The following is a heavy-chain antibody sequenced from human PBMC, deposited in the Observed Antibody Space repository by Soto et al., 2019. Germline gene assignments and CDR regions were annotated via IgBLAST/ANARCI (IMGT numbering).Heavy chain of an antibody. CDR2: INHSGST. CDR3: ARGKAKIDFWSGQSYYYYGMDV. D-gene: IGHD3-3*01. J-gene: IGHJ6*02. CDR1: GGSFSGYY. Sequence: SETLALTCAVYGGSFSGYYWSWIRQPPGKGLEWIGEINHSGSTNYNPSLKSRVTISVDTSKKQFSLKLSSVTAADTAVYYGARGKAKIDFWSGQSYYYYGMDVCVQGTTVT. V-gene: IGHV4-34*01.